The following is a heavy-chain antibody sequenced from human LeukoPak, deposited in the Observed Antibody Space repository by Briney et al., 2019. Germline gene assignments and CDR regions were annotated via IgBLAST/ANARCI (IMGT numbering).Heavy chain of an antibody. Sequence: SETLSLTCTVSGGSISSYYWSWIRQPAGKGLEWIGRIYTSGSTNYDPSLKSRVTISVDTSKNQFSLKLSSVTAADTAVYYCARTIHYSDYMDVWGKGTTVTVSS. CDR2: IYTSGST. D-gene: IGHD2-21*01. J-gene: IGHJ6*03. CDR1: GGSISSYY. V-gene: IGHV4-4*07. CDR3: ARTIHYSDYMDV.